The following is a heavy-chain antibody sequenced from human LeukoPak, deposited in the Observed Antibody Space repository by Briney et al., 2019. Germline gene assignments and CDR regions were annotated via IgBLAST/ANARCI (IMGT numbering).Heavy chain of an antibody. D-gene: IGHD5-18*01. CDR1: GYTFTSYD. CDR2: MNPNSGNT. V-gene: IGHV1-8*01. Sequence: ASVKVSCKASGYTFTSYDINWVRQATGQGLEWMGWMNPNSGNTGYAQKFQGRVTMTRNTSISTAYMELSSLRSEDTAVYYCAAGSDTAMVRIDYWGQGTLVTVSS. J-gene: IGHJ4*02. CDR3: AAGSDTAMVRIDY.